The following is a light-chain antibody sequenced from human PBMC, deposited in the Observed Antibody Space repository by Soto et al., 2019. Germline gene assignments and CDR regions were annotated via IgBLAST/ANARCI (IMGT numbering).Light chain of an antibody. CDR1: KIGRKS. Sequence: SYELTQPPSESVAPGETASITCGGDKIGRKSVHWYQQRPGQAPVLVMYYDNDRPSEIPERFSGSNSGNTATLSISRVEAGDDADYYCQVWDSSSDHSVFGTGTKITVL. CDR2: YDN. CDR3: QVWDSSSDHSV. V-gene: IGLV3-21*04. J-gene: IGLJ1*01.